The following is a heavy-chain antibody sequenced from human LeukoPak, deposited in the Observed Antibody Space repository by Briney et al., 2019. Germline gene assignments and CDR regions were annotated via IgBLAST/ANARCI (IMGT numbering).Heavy chain of an antibody. CDR1: GFTFSSYG. V-gene: IGHV3-30*18. D-gene: IGHD1-26*01. Sequence: GGSLRLSCAASGFTFSSYGMHWVRQAPGKGLEWVAVISYDGSNKYYADSVKGRFTISRDNSKNALYLQMNSLRAEDTAVYYCAKPGGIVGATHHFDYWGQGTLVTVSS. CDR2: ISYDGSNK. J-gene: IGHJ4*02. CDR3: AKPGGIVGATHHFDY.